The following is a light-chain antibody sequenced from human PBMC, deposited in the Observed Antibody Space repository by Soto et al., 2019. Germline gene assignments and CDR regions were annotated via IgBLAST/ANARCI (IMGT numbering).Light chain of an antibody. V-gene: IGLV2-23*01. CDR1: SSDVGSYNL. Sequence: QSALTQPASVSGSPGQSITISCTGTSSDVGSYNLLSWYQQHPGKAPKLMIYEGSKRPSGVSNRFSGSKSGNTASLTISGLQAEDEADYYCCSYAGSRVFGGRTKLTVL. CDR3: CSYAGSRV. CDR2: EGS. J-gene: IGLJ3*02.